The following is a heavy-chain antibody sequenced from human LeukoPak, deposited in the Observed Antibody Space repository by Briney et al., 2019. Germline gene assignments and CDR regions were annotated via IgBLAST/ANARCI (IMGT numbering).Heavy chain of an antibody. Sequence: GGSLRLSCAASGFTFSNAWMSWVRQAPGKGLEWVGRIKSKTDGGTTDYAAPVKGRFTISRDDSKNTLYLQMNSLKTEDTAVYYCARGGYSGYPNPGEGYYFDYWGQGTLVTVSS. V-gene: IGHV3-15*01. CDR2: IKSKTDGGTT. CDR3: ARGGYSGYPNPGEGYYFDY. CDR1: GFTFSNAW. J-gene: IGHJ4*02. D-gene: IGHD5-12*01.